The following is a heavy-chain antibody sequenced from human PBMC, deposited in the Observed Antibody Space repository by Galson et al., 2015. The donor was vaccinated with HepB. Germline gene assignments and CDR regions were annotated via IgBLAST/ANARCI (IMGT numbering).Heavy chain of an antibody. Sequence: SLRLSCAASGFTSSSYSMNWVRQAPGKGLEWVSYISSSSSTIYYADSVKGRFTISRDNAKNSLYLQMNSLRAEDTALYYCARDSSGLYYYGMDVWGQGTTVTVSS. J-gene: IGHJ6*02. CDR2: ISSSSSTI. CDR1: GFTSSSYS. V-gene: IGHV3-48*01. CDR3: ARDSSGLYYYGMDV. D-gene: IGHD1-14*01.